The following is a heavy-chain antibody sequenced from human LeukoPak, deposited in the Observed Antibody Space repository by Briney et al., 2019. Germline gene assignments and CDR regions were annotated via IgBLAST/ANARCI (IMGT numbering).Heavy chain of an antibody. CDR2: IYHSGST. CDR3: ARGEFSSGFGY. D-gene: IGHD6-19*01. CDR1: GGSISNNNW. J-gene: IGHJ4*02. V-gene: IGHV4-4*02. Sequence: SETLSLTCAVSGGSISNNNWWSWVRQPPGKGLEWIGEIYHSGSTNYNPSLESRVIISVDNSKNQFSLKLSSVTAADTAVYYCARGEFSSGFGYWGQGTLVTVSS.